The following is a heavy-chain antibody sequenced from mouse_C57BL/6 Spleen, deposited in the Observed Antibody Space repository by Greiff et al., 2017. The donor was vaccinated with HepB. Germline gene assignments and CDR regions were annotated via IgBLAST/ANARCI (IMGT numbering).Heavy chain of an antibody. D-gene: IGHD1-1*01. J-gene: IGHJ4*01. CDR2: IDPSDSYT. V-gene: IGHV1-50*01. Sequence: QVQLQQPGAELVKPGASVKLSCKASGYTFTSYWMQWVKQRPGQGLEWIGEIDPSDSYTNYNQKFKGKATLTVDTSSSTAYMQLSSLTSEDSAVYYCARTRYYYGSREGIMDYWGQGTSVTVSS. CDR1: GYTFTSYW. CDR3: ARTRYYYGSREGIMDY.